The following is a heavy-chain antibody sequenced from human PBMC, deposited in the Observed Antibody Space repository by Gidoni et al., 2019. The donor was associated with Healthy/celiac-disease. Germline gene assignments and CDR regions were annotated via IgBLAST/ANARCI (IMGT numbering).Heavy chain of an antibody. CDR2: IIPIFGTA. D-gene: IGHD3-10*01. CDR1: GGTFSSDA. CDR3: ASWGYGSGRGYYYYGMDV. Sequence: QVQLVQSGAEVKKPGSSVKVSCKASGGTFSSDAISWVRQAPGQGLEWMGGIIPIFGTANYAQKFQGRVTITADESTSTAYMELSSLRSEDTAVYYCASWGYGSGRGYYYYGMDVWGQGTTVTVSS. J-gene: IGHJ6*02. V-gene: IGHV1-69*01.